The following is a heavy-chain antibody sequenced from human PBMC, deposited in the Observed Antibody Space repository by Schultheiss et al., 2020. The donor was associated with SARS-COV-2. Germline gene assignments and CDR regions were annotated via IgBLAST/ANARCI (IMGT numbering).Heavy chain of an antibody. CDR1: GGSISSYY. V-gene: IGHV4-59*08. CDR3: ARQRLAGAPYFDY. D-gene: IGHD6-19*01. Sequence: SETLSLTCTVSGGSISSYYWSWIRQPPGKGLEWIGYIYYSGSTNYNPSLKSRVTISVDTSKNQFSLKLSSVTAADTAVYYCARQRLAGAPYFDYWGQGTLVTVSS. J-gene: IGHJ4*02. CDR2: IYYSGST.